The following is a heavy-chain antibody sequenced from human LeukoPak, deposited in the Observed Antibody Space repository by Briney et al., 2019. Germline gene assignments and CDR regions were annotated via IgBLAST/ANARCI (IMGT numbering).Heavy chain of an antibody. V-gene: IGHV1-18*01. CDR1: GYTFTSYG. D-gene: IGHD6-19*01. CDR3: ARAIAMAGNYYYYYGMDV. Sequence: ASVKVSCKASGYTFTSYGISWVRQAPGQGLEWMGWISAYNGNTNYAQKLQGRVTMTTDTSTSTAYMELRSLRSDDTAVYYCARAIAMAGNYYYYYGMDVWGQGTTVTVS. CDR2: ISAYNGNT. J-gene: IGHJ6*02.